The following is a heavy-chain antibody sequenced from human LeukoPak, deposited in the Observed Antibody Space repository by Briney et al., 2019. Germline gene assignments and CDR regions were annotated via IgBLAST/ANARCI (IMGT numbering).Heavy chain of an antibody. J-gene: IGHJ6*03. CDR2: INPSGGST. D-gene: IGHD2-15*01. CDR3: ARTERPVRYETILSHMDV. V-gene: IGHV1-46*01. CDR1: GYTFTSYY. Sequence: ASVKVSCKASGYTFTSYYMHWVRQAPGQGLEWMGIINPSGGSTSYAQKFQGRVTMTRDTSTSTVYMELSSLRSEDTAVYYCARTERPVRYETILSHMDVWGKGTTVTVS.